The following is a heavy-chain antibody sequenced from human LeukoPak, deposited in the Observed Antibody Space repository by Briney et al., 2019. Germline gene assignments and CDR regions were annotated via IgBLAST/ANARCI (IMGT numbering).Heavy chain of an antibody. V-gene: IGHV3-23*01. CDR2: ISVGAEYI. CDR3: ASGPPFLKYFEY. Sequence: GGSPRLSCAASGFTFSTYVMNRFRQAPVKGLEWVSTISVGAEYIFYADSVKGRFTISRDDSNNALYLQMHSLRAEDTALYYCASGPPFLKYFEYWGQGTLVTVSS. D-gene: IGHD3-3*01. J-gene: IGHJ4*02. CDR1: GFTFSTYV.